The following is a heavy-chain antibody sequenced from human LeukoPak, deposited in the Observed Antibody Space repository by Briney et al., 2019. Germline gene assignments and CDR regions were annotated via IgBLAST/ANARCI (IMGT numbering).Heavy chain of an antibody. CDR3: ARDRIATQRTISDY. CDR1: GYTFTSYG. J-gene: IGHJ4*02. Sequence: GASVKVSCKASGYTFTSYGISWVRQAPGQGLEWMGWISAYNGNTNYAQKLQGRVTMTTDTSTSTAYMELRSLRSDDTAVYYCARDRIATQRTISDYWGQGTLVTVSS. CDR2: ISAYNGNT. D-gene: IGHD2-15*01. V-gene: IGHV1-18*01.